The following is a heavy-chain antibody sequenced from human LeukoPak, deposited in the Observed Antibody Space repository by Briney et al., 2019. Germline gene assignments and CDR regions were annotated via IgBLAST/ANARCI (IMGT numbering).Heavy chain of an antibody. CDR1: GFTSSSYA. D-gene: IGHD7-27*01. Sequence: QPGESLRLSCAASGFTSSSYAMNWVRQAPGKGLEWVASISGDGANTNYAESVRGRFTISRDNSKNTLYLQMNSLTGEDTAIYYCAKDPFHWGTIYFDYWGQGALVTVSS. J-gene: IGHJ4*02. CDR2: ISGDGANT. CDR3: AKDPFHWGTIYFDY. V-gene: IGHV3-23*01.